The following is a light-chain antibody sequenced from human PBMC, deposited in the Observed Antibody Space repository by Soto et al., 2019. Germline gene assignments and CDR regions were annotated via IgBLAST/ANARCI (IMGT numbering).Light chain of an antibody. J-gene: IGKJ2*01. Sequence: EIVMTQSPATLSVSPGERATLSCRASQSVSNNLAWFQQKPGQPPRLLIYAASTRATNIPARFGGSGSGTEFTLTFSSLQSEDFAVYYCQQYNNWPPYTFGQGTKLEIK. CDR1: QSVSNN. CDR3: QQYNNWPPYT. CDR2: AAS. V-gene: IGKV3-15*01.